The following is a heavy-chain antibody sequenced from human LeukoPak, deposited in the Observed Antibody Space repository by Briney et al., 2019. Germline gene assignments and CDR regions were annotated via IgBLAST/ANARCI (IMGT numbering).Heavy chain of an antibody. J-gene: IGHJ4*02. Sequence: GSLRLSCAASGLTFSTYWMSWVRQAPGQGLEWVANVKHDGSEKYYVDSVKGRFTISRDNAKNSLYLQMNSLRSEDTAVYYCAADFTPLAPYPIVGARVFDYWGQGTLVTVSS. D-gene: IGHD1-26*01. CDR1: GLTFSTYW. CDR2: VKHDGSEK. V-gene: IGHV3-7*03. CDR3: AADFTPLAPYPIVGARVFDY.